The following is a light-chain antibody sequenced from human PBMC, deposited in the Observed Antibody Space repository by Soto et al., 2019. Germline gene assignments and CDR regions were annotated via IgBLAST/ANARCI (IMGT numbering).Light chain of an antibody. CDR1: SSNIGSDY. Sequence: SELSQPGSESRTRWQRDTINCSGRSSNIGSDYVYWYQQFPGTAPKLLIYRNNQRPSGVPDRFSGSKSGTSASLAISGLRSEDEADYYCAAWDDSLSGYVFGTGTKVTLL. J-gene: IGLJ1*01. V-gene: IGLV1-47*01. CDR3: AAWDDSLSGYV. CDR2: RNN.